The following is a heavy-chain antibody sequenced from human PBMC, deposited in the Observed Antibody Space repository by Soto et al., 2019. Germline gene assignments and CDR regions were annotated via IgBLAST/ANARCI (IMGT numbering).Heavy chain of an antibody. D-gene: IGHD6-13*01. CDR2: TSAHKRDMRDT. CDR3: ARRRSLAPSGTFDS. CDR1: GDIFMNYG. J-gene: IGHJ4*02. V-gene: IGHV1-18*01. Sequence: ASVKGSCKASGDIFMNYGIAWVRQAPGQGLEWMGWTSAHKRDMRDTKYAQKFEGRVTMTTDGSTNTAHMELRSLRHDDTAVYNCARRRSLAPSGTFDSWGQGTLVTVFS.